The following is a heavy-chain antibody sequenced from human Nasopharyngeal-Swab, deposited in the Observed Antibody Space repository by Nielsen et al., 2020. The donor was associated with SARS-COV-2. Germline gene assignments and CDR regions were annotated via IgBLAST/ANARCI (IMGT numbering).Heavy chain of an antibody. J-gene: IGHJ6*02. D-gene: IGHD3-10*01. CDR2: MNPNSGNT. CDR3: ARRGISGFITMARGVISYGMDV. V-gene: IGHV1-8*01. Sequence: ASVKVSCKASGYTFTSYDINWVRQATGQGLEWMGWMNPNSGNTGYAQKFQGRVTMTRNTSISTAYMELSSLRSEDTAVYYCARRGISGFITMARGVISYGMDVWGQGTTVTVSS. CDR1: GYTFTSYD.